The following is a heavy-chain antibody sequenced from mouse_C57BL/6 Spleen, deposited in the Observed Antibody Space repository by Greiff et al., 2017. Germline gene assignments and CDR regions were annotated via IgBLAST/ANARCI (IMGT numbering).Heavy chain of an antibody. Sequence: QVQLKQSGAELVRPGTSVKVSCKASGYAFTNYLIEWVKQRPGQGLEWIGVINPGSGGTNYNEKFKGKATLTADKSSSTAYMQLSSLTSEDSAVYFCARRGYYGSIYGYFDVWGTGTTVTVSS. J-gene: IGHJ1*03. D-gene: IGHD1-1*01. V-gene: IGHV1-54*01. CDR2: INPGSGGT. CDR3: ARRGYYGSIYGYFDV. CDR1: GYAFTNYL.